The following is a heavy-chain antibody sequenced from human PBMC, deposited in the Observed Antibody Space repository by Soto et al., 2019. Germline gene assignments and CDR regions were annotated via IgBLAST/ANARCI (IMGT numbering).Heavy chain of an antibody. J-gene: IGHJ6*02. CDR2: IYYSGST. Sequence: SETLSLTCTVSGGSISSSSYYWGWIRQPPGKGLEWIGSIYYSGSTYYNPSLKSRVTISVDTSKNQFSLKLSSVTAADTAVYSSTSPRDTVAAPAPSTHIRMDLSGQAATVT. CDR3: TSPRDTVAAPAPSTHIRMDL. V-gene: IGHV4-39*01. D-gene: IGHD6-25*01. CDR1: GGSISSSSYY.